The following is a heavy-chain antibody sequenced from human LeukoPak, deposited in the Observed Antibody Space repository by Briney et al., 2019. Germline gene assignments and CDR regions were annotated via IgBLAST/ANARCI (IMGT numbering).Heavy chain of an antibody. CDR1: GGTFSSYA. J-gene: IGHJ5*02. CDR3: ARGYGDYEERFDP. V-gene: IGHV1-69*11. CDR2: IIPILGTA. Sequence: SVKVSCKASGGTFSSYAISWVRQAPGQGLEWMGRIIPILGTANFAQKFQGSATITTDESTSTAYMELSSLRSEDTAVYYCARGYGDYEERFDPWGQGTLVTVSS. D-gene: IGHD4-17*01.